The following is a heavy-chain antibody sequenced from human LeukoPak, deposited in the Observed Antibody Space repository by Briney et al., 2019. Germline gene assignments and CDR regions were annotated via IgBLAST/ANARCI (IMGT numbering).Heavy chain of an antibody. CDR3: ARDPATVTTEVDY. CDR2: INPNSGGT. J-gene: IGHJ4*02. CDR1: GYTFTGYY. V-gene: IGHV1-2*02. Sequence: GASVKVSCKASGYTFTGYYMHWVRQAPGQGLEWMGWINPNSGGTNYAQKFQGRVTMTRDTSISTAYMELSRLRSDDTAVYYCARDPATVTTEVDYWGQGTLVTVSS. D-gene: IGHD4-17*01.